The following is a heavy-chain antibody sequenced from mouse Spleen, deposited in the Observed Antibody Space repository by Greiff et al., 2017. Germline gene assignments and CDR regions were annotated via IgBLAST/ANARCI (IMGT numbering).Heavy chain of an antibody. CDR2: IWRGGST. D-gene: IGHD2-1*01. J-gene: IGHJ1*01. CDR3: AKNSDGNYGYFDV. Sequence: QVQLQQSGPGLVQPSQSLSITCTVSGFSLTSYGVHWVRQSPGKGLEWLGVIWRGGSTDYNAAFMSRLSITKDNSKSQVFFKMNSLQADDTAIYYCAKNSDGNYGYFDVWGAGTTVTVSS. CDR1: GFSLTSYG. V-gene: IGHV2-5*01.